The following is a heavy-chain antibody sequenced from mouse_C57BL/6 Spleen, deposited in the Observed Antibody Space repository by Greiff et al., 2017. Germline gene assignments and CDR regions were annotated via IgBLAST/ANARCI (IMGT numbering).Heavy chain of an antibody. J-gene: IGHJ2*01. V-gene: IGHV5-4*01. CDR3: ARGYYGNYPSYFDY. Sequence: DVQLVESGGGLVKPGRSLKLPCAVSGFSLRSSAMSWVRQTPEKRLEWVATISDGGSSTYSPDNVKGRFTISRDNAKNSLYLQMSHLKSEDTAMYYCARGYYGNYPSYFDYWGQGTTLTVSS. CDR2: ISDGGSST. D-gene: IGHD2-1*01. CDR1: GFSLRSSA.